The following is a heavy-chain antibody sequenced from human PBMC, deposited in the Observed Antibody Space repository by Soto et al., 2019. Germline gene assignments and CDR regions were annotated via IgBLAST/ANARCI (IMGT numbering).Heavy chain of an antibody. V-gene: IGHV1-18*01. Sequence: SRYVLVGAGQAPEQGLEWMGWISAYNGNTNYAQKLQGRVTMTTDTSTSTAYMELRSLRSDDTAVYYCARGSTGSMIVVPDDAFDIWGHGTMVTGSS. D-gene: IGHD3-22*01. CDR3: ARGSTGSMIVVPDDAFDI. J-gene: IGHJ3*02. CDR1: SRYV. CDR2: ISAYNGNT.